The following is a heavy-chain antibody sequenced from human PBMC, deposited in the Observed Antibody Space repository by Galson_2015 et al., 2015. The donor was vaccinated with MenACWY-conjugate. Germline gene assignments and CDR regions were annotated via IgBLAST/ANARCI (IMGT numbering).Heavy chain of an antibody. CDR2: DSWT. D-gene: IGHD1-1*01. CDR3: VRDDYYYYYYMDV. V-gene: IGHV5-10-1*01. Sequence: DSWTNYSPSFQGHVTISVDKSISTAYLQWSSLKASDTAMYYCVRDDYYYYYYMDVWGKGTPVTVSS. J-gene: IGHJ6*03.